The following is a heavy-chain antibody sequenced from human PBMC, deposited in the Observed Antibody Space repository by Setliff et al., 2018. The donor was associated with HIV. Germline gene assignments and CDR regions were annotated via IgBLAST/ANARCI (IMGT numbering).Heavy chain of an antibody. J-gene: IGHJ6*02. D-gene: IGHD3-3*01. CDR2: ISPYSGYT. CDR1: GYTFTSYD. CDR3: ARDLRDGFEEWFSTLDDGMDV. Sequence: EASVMVSCKTSGYTFTSYDISWVRQAPGQGLEWMGWISPYSGYTKYPQNLQGRVTMTTDTSTNTAYMELRSLRSDDTAVYYCARDLRDGFEEWFSTLDDGMDVWGQGTTVTVSS. V-gene: IGHV1-18*01.